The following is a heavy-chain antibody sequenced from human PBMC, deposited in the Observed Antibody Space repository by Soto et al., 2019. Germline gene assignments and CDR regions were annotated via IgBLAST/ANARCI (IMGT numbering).Heavy chain of an antibody. CDR2: ISGSGGST. Sequence: GGSLRLSCAASGFTFSSYAMSWVRQAPGKGLEWVSAISGSGGSTYYADSVKGRFTISRDSSKNTLYLQMNSLRAEDTAVYYCAKDHPLWFGESGMDVWGQGTTVTVSS. V-gene: IGHV3-23*01. CDR1: GFTFSSYA. CDR3: AKDHPLWFGESGMDV. D-gene: IGHD3-10*01. J-gene: IGHJ6*02.